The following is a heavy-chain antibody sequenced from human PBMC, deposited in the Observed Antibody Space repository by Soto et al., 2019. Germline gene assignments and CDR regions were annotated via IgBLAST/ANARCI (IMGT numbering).Heavy chain of an antibody. Sequence: QVQLVQSGAEVKKPGSSVRVSCKASGGTFNSYSLSWVRQAPGQGLEWMGRIIPISGIVNYAQKFQGRVTITADDSTSTAYMELTSLRSEDTARYYCARVRKYQKMFPHYYAMDVWGQGTTVIVSS. CDR1: GGTFNSYS. CDR3: ARVRKYQKMFPHYYAMDV. J-gene: IGHJ6*02. CDR2: IIPISGIV. D-gene: IGHD2-2*01. V-gene: IGHV1-69*01.